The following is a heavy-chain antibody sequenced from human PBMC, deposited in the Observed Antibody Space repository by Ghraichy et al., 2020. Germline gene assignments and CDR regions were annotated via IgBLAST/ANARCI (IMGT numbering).Heavy chain of an antibody. J-gene: IGHJ3*02. CDR1: GFSLSDHY. V-gene: IGHV3-72*01. D-gene: IGHD2/OR15-2a*01. CDR2: TRNKVNSFTT. Sequence: GGSLRLSCAASGFSLSDHYMDWVRQAPGKGLEWVGRTRNKVNSFTTEYAASVKGRFTISRDESKNSLYLQMNSLGSEDTAVYYCARGHFYASVGDGFDIWGQGTMVTVSS. CDR3: ARGHFYASVGDGFDI.